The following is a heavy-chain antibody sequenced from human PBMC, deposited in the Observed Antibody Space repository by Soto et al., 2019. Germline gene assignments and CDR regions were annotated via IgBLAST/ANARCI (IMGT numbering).Heavy chain of an antibody. CDR3: ARECSGGDARYRGDFDI. CDR1: GGTFSSYA. Sequence: ASVKVSCKASGGTFSSYAISWVRQAPGQGLEWMGGIIPILGIANYAQKFQGRVTITADKSTSTAYMELSSLRSEDTAVYYGARECSGGDARYRGDFDIWGQGTMVTVSS. J-gene: IGHJ3*02. V-gene: IGHV1-69*10. D-gene: IGHD2-8*02. CDR2: IIPILGIA.